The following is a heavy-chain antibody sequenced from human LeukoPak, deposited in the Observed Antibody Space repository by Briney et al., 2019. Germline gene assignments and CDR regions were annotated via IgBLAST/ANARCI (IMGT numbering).Heavy chain of an antibody. CDR1: GFTFSSYA. V-gene: IGHV3-30*18. CDR3: AKDATNGISPREREAFDY. D-gene: IGHD1-26*01. Sequence: GGSLRLSCAASGFTFSSYAMHWVRQVPGKGLEWVAVITHDGSNKFYGDSVTGRFTISRDNSKNSLYLQMNSLRAEDTAVYYRAKDATNGISPREREAFDYWGQGTLVTVSS. CDR2: ITHDGSNK. J-gene: IGHJ4*02.